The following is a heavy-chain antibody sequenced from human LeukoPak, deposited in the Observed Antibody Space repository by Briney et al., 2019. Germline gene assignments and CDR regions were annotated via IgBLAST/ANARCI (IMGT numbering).Heavy chain of an antibody. CDR3: ARLSFGPYYYYYMDV. J-gene: IGHJ6*03. V-gene: IGHV4-39*01. CDR1: GGSISISSYY. CDR2: IYYSGST. Sequence: SETLSLTCTVSGGSISISSYYWGWIRQPPGKGLEWIGSIYYSGSTYYNPSLKSRVTISVDTSKNQFSLKLSSVTAADTAAYYCARLSFGPYYYYYMDVWGKGTTVTVSS. D-gene: IGHD3-10*01.